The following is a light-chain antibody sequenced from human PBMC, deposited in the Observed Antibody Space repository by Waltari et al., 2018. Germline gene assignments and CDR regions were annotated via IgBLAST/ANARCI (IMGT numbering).Light chain of an antibody. V-gene: IGLV4-69*01. CDR2: VNSDGSH. J-gene: IGLJ3*02. Sequence: QLLLTQSPSASASLGASVKLTCTLSSGHSSYAIAWHQQQPDKGPRYLMKVNSDGSHIKGDEIPDRFSGSSSGAERYLTISSLQSEDEADYYCQTGGYGIWVFGGGTKLTVL. CDR1: SGHSSYA. CDR3: QTGGYGIWV.